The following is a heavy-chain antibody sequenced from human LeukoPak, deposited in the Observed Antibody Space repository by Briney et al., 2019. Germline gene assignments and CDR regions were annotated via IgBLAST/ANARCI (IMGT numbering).Heavy chain of an antibody. V-gene: IGHV5-51*01. J-gene: IGHJ4*02. CDR1: GYSFTSYW. CDR3: ARQKDIVATRRTDGFDY. D-gene: IGHD5-12*01. Sequence: GESLKISCKGSGYSFTSYWIGWARQMPGKGLEWMGIIYPGDSDTRYSPSFQGQVTISADKSISTAYLQWSSLKASDTAMYYCARQKDIVATRRTDGFDYWGQGTLVTVSS. CDR2: IYPGDSDT.